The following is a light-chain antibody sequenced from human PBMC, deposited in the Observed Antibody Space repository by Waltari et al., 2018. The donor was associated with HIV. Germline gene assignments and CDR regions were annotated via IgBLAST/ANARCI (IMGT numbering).Light chain of an antibody. Sequence: QSALTQPPSASGSPGQSVTISCTGTSSDVGGYNFVSWYQQHPGKAPKLMIYEVSQRPSGVPDRFSGSKSGNTASLTVSGLQAEDEADYYCASYAGGYNPSYVFGTGTKVTVL. CDR1: SSDVGGYNF. CDR2: EVS. CDR3: ASYAGGYNPSYV. J-gene: IGLJ1*01. V-gene: IGLV2-8*01.